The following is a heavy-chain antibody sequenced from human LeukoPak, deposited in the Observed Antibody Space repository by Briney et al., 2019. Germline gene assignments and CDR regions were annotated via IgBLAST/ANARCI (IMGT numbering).Heavy chain of an antibody. D-gene: IGHD2-2*01. CDR3: ARDRGTTSVDY. Sequence: QPGGSLRLSCSASGFIVSSYAIHWVCQAPGKGLEYVSAINYNGDSTSYTDPVKDRFSISRDNSKNTVYLQMSSLRADDTAVYYCARDRGTTSVDYWGQGTLVTVSS. V-gene: IGHV3-64D*06. CDR2: INYNGDST. J-gene: IGHJ4*02. CDR1: GFIVSSYA.